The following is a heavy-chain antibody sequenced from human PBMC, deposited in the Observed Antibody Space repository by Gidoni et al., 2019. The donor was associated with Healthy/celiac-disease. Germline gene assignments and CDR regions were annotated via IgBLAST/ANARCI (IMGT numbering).Heavy chain of an antibody. CDR3: ARDITMIVNAFDI. CDR2: IYSGGST. Sequence: EVQLVESGGGLVQPGGSLRLSCAASGFTVSSNYMSWVRQAPGKGLEWVSVIYSGGSTYYADSVKGRFTISRDNSKNTLYLQMNSLRAEDTAVYYCARDITMIVNAFDIWGQGTMVTVSS. V-gene: IGHV3-66*01. J-gene: IGHJ3*02. D-gene: IGHD3-22*01. CDR1: GFTVSSNY.